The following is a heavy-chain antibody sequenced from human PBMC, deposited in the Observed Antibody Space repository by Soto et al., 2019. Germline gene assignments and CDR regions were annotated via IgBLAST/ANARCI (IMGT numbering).Heavy chain of an antibody. J-gene: IGHJ3*01. CDR2: ISYDGSNK. CDR3: ARYALGVRIAAARINYAFDF. Sequence: GGSLRLSCAASGFPFSSYAMHWVGQAPGKGLEWVAVISYDGSNKYYADSVKGRFTSSRDNSKNTLYLQMISLRAEDTAVYYSARYALGVRIAAARINYAFDFWGQGTMVTVSS. CDR1: GFPFSSYA. D-gene: IGHD6-13*01. V-gene: IGHV3-30-3*01.